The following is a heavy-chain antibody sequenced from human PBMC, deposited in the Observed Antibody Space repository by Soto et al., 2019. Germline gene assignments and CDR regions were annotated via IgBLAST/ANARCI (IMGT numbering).Heavy chain of an antibody. V-gene: IGHV1-18*01. CDR1: GYTFTSHG. J-gene: IGHJ4*02. CDR2: ISAYNGNT. D-gene: IGHD6-19*01. Sequence: QVQLVQSGAEVKKPGASVKVSCKASGYTFTSHGISWVRQAPGQGLEWMGWISAYNGNTNYAQKFQGRVTMTTDTATSTAYTELRSLRSDDTAGYYCARESSGGPFDSWGQGALVTVSS. CDR3: ARESSGGPFDS.